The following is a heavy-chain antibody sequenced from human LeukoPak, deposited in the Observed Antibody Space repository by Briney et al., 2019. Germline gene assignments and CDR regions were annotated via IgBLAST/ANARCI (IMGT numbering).Heavy chain of an antibody. CDR1: GGTFSSYT. J-gene: IGHJ5*02. CDR3: ARVGESNYDFWSGYYYNWFDP. D-gene: IGHD3-3*01. V-gene: IGHV1-69*02. Sequence: ASVKVSCKASGGTFSSYTISWVRQAPGQGLEWMGRIIPILGIANYAQKFQGRVTITAGKSTSTAYMELSSLRSEDTAVYYCARVGESNYDFWSGYYYNWFDPWGQGTLVTVSS. CDR2: IIPILGIA.